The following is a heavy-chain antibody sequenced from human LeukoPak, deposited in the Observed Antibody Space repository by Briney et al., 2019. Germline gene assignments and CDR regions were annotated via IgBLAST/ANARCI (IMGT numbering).Heavy chain of an antibody. D-gene: IGHD2-15*01. CDR1: GFTFSSYA. CDR3: VKKAARYCSGGSCYPGGLDY. V-gene: IGHV3-64D*06. J-gene: IGHJ4*02. Sequence: PGGSLRLSCSASGFTFSSYAMHWVRQAPGKGLEYVSAISSNGGSTYYADSVKGRFTISRDNSKNTLYLQMSSLRAEDTAVYYCVKKAARYCSGGSCYPGGLDYWGQGTLVTVS. CDR2: ISSNGGST.